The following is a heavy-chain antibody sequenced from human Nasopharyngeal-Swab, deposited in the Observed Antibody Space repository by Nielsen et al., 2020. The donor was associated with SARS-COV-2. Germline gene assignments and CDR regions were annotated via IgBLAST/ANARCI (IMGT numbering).Heavy chain of an antibody. CDR3: ARSAANDAFYI. CDR1: GYSFTSYW. Sequence: GESLKISCKGSGYSFTSYWIGWVRQVPGKGLEWMGVIYPGDSDTRYSPSFQGQVTISADKSISTAYLQWSSLKASDTAMYSCARSAANDAFYIWGQGTMVTVSS. J-gene: IGHJ3*02. D-gene: IGHD5-18*01. V-gene: IGHV5-51*01. CDR2: IYPGDSDT.